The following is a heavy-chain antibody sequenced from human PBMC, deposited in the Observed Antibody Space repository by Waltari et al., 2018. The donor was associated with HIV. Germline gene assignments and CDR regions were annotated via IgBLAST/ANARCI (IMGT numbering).Heavy chain of an antibody. CDR3: ARERYCSGGSCPFDY. Sequence: QLQLQESGPGLVQTSETLSLTCTVSGGSTSRHSYSWGCIRQPPGKGLEWIGSLYYSGSTYYNPSLKSRVTISVDTSKNQFSLKLSSVTAADTAVYYCARERYCSGGSCPFDYWGQGTLVTVSS. V-gene: IGHV4-39*07. CDR2: LYYSGST. J-gene: IGHJ4*02. D-gene: IGHD2-15*01. CDR1: GGSTSRHSYS.